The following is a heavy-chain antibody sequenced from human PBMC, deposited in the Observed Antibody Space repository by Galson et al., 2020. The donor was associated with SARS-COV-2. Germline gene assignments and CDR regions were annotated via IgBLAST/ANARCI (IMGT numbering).Heavy chain of an antibody. J-gene: IGHJ4*01. D-gene: IGHD3-16*01. CDR3: TRELTFL. V-gene: IGHV3-30*04. CDR1: GFTFSSYG. CDR2: ISYGGHKE. Sequence: GGSLRLSCEASGFTFSSYGSRWVRQAPGTGLEWVAFISYGGHKEVHADSVQGRFTISRDTSKSTLFLQMKSMRAEDAAVYYCTRELTFLGGHGTLVTVSS.